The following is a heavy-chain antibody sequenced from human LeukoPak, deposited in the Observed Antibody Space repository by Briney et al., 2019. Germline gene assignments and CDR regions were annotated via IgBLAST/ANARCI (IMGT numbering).Heavy chain of an antibody. CDR3: ARASYSSSWYAGWWFDP. CDR1: GGSFSGYY. CDR2: IYTSGST. D-gene: IGHD6-13*01. J-gene: IGHJ5*02. Sequence: SETLSLTCAVYGGSFSGYYWSWIRQPPGKGLEWIGRIYTSGSTNYNPSLKSRVTMSVDTSKNQFSLKLSSVTAADTAVYYCARASYSSSWYAGWWFDPWGQGTLVTVSS. V-gene: IGHV4-59*10.